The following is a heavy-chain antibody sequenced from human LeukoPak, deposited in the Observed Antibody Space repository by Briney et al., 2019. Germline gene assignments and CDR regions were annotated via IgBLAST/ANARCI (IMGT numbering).Heavy chain of an antibody. J-gene: IGHJ4*02. CDR1: GYTFTSYA. Sequence: GASVKVSCKASGYTFTSYAMHWVRQAPGQRLEWMGWINAGNGNTKYSQKFQGRVTITRDTSASTAYMELSSLRSEDTAVYYCARSYYYDSSGYYPFDYWGQGTLVTVSS. CDR3: ARSYYYDSSGYYPFDY. D-gene: IGHD3-22*01. CDR2: INAGNGNT. V-gene: IGHV1-3*01.